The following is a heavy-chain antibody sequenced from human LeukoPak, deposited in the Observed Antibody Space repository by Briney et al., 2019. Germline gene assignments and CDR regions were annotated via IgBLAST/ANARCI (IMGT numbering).Heavy chain of an antibody. D-gene: IGHD6-13*01. CDR1: GYTFTGYY. CDR3: ASSPRSSSRMYYYYYGMDV. CDR2: INPNSGGT. J-gene: IGHJ6*02. Sequence: ASVKVSCKASGYTFTGYYMHWVRQAPGQGLEWMGWINPNSGGTNYAQKFQGWVTMTRDTSISTAYMELSRLRSDDTAVYYCASSPRSSSRMYYYYYGMDVWGQGTTVTVSS. V-gene: IGHV1-2*04.